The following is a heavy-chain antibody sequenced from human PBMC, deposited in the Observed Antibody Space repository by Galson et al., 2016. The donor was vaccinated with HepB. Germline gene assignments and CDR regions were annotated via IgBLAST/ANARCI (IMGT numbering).Heavy chain of an antibody. CDR3: VRDGAVPGLGFDP. D-gene: IGHD6-19*01. CDR2: IKIDGSIT. Sequence: SLRLSCAASGFSFSASWMHWVRQAPGKGLVWVSRIKIDGSITNYADSVKGRFTISRDNAKNTLYLQMNSLRVEDTAVYYCVRDGAVPGLGFDPWGQGALVSVSS. J-gene: IGHJ5*02. V-gene: IGHV3-74*01. CDR1: GFSFSASW.